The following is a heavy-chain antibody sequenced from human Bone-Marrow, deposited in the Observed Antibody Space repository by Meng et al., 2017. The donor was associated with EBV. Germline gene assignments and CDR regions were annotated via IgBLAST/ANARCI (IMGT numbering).Heavy chain of an antibody. CDR1: GYTFTGYY. CDR2: INPNSGGT. V-gene: IGHV1-2*06. J-gene: IGHJ4*02. Sequence: QAQLVQSGAEAKKPXXXXXXXRKASGYTFTGYYMHWVRQAPGQGLEWMGRINPNSGGTNYAQKFQGRVTMTRDTSISTAYMELSRLRSDDTAVYYCARWALGGEQWLGDYWGQGTLVTVSS. D-gene: IGHD6-19*01. CDR3: ARWALGGEQWLGDY.